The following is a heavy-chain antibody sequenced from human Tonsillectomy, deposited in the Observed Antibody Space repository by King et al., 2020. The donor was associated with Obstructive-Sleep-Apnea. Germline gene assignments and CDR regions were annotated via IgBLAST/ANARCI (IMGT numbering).Heavy chain of an antibody. CDR2: ISSSGSTK. CDR1: GFTFSDYY. J-gene: IGHJ4*02. D-gene: IGHD2-2*01. CDR3: AMTVARIVVVPAADY. Sequence: QVQLVESGGGLVKPGGSLRLSCAASGFTFSDYYMSWIRQAPGKGLEWVSYISSSGSTKYYADSVKGRFTISRDNAQNSLYLQMKSLRAEDTAVYYCAMTVARIVVVPAADYWGQGTLVTVSS. V-gene: IGHV3-11*01.